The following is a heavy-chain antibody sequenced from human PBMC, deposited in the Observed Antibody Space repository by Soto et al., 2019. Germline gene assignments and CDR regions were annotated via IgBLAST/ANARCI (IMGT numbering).Heavy chain of an antibody. Sequence: QVQLQESGPGLVKPSQTLSLTCTVSGGSISSGGYYWSWIRPPPGKGLEWIGYIYYSGSTYYNPSLKSRVTISVDTSKNQFSLKLSSVTAADTAVYYCASAPSRSTVLFDYWGQGTLVTVSS. D-gene: IGHD6-13*01. CDR1: GGSISSGGYY. J-gene: IGHJ4*02. CDR3: ASAPSRSTVLFDY. V-gene: IGHV4-31*03. CDR2: IYYSGST.